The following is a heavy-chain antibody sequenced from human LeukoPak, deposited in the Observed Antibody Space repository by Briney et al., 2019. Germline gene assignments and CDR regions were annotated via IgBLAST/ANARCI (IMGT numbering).Heavy chain of an antibody. D-gene: IGHD1-1*01. CDR2: VGIDSGNT. CDR3: ARDHNYAFDN. J-gene: IGHJ4*02. V-gene: IGHV3-48*01. Sequence: GGSLRLSCAASGFTFSDYSMNWVRQAPGKELEWISWVGIDSGNTKYADSVKGRFTISGEKAKNSLYLQMSSLRVEDTAVYYCARDHNYAFDNWGQGTLVTVSS. CDR1: GFTFSDYS.